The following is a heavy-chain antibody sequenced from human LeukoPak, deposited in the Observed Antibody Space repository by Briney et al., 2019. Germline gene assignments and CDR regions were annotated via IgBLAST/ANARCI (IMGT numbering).Heavy chain of an antibody. CDR3: ARGRRSAARRGNWFDP. CDR2: ISSSSSYI. CDR1: GFTFSSYS. J-gene: IGHJ5*02. V-gene: IGHV3-21*01. Sequence: GGSLRLSCAASGFTFSSYSMNWVRQAPGKGLEWVSSISSSSSYIYYADSVKGRFTISRDNAKNSLYLQMNSLRAEDTAVYYCARGRRSAARRGNWFDPWGQGTLVTVSS. D-gene: IGHD6-6*01.